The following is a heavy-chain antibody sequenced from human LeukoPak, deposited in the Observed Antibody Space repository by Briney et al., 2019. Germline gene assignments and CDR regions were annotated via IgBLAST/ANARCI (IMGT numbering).Heavy chain of an antibody. CDR2: IYTSGST. CDR3: ARVLRMPFYYYYMDV. Sequence: SETLSLTCTVSGGSISSYYWSWIRQPAGKGLEWIGRIYTSGSTNYNPSLKSRVTMSVDTSKNQFSLKLSSVTAADTAVYYCARVLRMPFYYYYMDVWGKGTTVTVSS. D-gene: IGHD2-2*01. V-gene: IGHV4-4*07. CDR1: GGSISSYY. J-gene: IGHJ6*03.